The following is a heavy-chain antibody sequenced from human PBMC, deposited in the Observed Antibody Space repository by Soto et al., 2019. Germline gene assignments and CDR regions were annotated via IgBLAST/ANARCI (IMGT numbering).Heavy chain of an antibody. Sequence: GESLKISCKGSGYSFTSYWIGWVRQMPGKGLEWMGIIYPGDSDTRYSPSFQGQVTISVDKSISTAYLQWSSLKASDTAMYYCARLWPPMIVGGTGAFDIWGQGTMVTVSS. CDR1: GYSFTSYW. CDR2: IYPGDSDT. CDR3: ARLWPPMIVGGTGAFDI. V-gene: IGHV5-51*01. J-gene: IGHJ3*02. D-gene: IGHD3-22*01.